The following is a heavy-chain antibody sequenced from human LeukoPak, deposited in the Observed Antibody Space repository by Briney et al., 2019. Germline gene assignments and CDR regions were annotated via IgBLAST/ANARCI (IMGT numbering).Heavy chain of an antibody. CDR1: GVSISIFY. Sequence: SETLSLTCTISGVSISIFYWTWIRQPPGKGLEWIGYSSNIEGTYYNPSLKSRVTISLDTSKNQFSLRLNSVTAADTAVYYCARVKGSNWLDPWGQGTLVTVSS. CDR2: SSNIEGT. CDR3: ARVKGSNWLDP. D-gene: IGHD6-6*01. J-gene: IGHJ5*02. V-gene: IGHV4-59*01.